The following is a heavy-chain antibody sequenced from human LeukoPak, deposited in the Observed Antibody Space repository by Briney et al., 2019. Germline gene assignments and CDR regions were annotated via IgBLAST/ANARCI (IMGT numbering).Heavy chain of an antibody. CDR3: AIGGSVVAVLRF. D-gene: IGHD3-22*01. CDR1: GGSISSSSYY. Sequence: SETLSLTCTVSGGSISSSSYYWSWIRQPPGKGLEWIGEINHSGSANYNPSLKSRVTISVDTSKNQFSLKLSSVTAADTAVYYCAIGGSVVAVLRFWGQGTLVTVSS. V-gene: IGHV4-39*07. J-gene: IGHJ4*02. CDR2: INHSGSA.